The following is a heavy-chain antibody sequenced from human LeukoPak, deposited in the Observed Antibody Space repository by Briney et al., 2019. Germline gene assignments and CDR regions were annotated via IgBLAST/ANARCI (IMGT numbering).Heavy chain of an antibody. D-gene: IGHD3-22*01. CDR3: ARASPLLYDSSGYYERGDY. CDR1: GYTFTSYG. V-gene: IGHV1-18*01. CDR2: ISAYNGNT. J-gene: IGHJ4*02. Sequence: ASVKLSCNASGYTFTSYGISWVRQASGQGLEWMGWISAYNGNTNYAQKLKGRVTMTTDTSTSTAYMELRSLRSDDTAVYYCARASPLLYDSSGYYERGDYWGQGTLVTVSS.